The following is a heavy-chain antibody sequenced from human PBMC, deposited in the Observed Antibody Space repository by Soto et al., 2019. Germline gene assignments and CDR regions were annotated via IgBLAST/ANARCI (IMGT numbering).Heavy chain of an antibody. CDR2: INPSGGST. CDR1: GYTFTSYY. CDR3: ASEQRSGSDSGSGVDD. V-gene: IGHV1-46*01. Sequence: QVQLVQSGAEVKKPGASVKVSCKASGYTFTSYYMHWVRQAPGQGLEWMGIINPSGGSTSYAQKFKGRVTMTRDTSTSTVYMELSSLRSEDTAVYYCASEQRSGSDSGSGVDDGGQGTLVTVSS. J-gene: IGHJ4*02. D-gene: IGHD1-26*01.